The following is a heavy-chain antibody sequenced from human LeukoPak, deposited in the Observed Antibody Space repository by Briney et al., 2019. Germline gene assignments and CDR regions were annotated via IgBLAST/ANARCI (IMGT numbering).Heavy chain of an antibody. CDR2: IYTSGSI. D-gene: IGHD6-13*01. V-gene: IGHV4-4*07. CDR1: GGSISSYY. CDR3: ARQIAAGSRAFDI. J-gene: IGHJ3*02. Sequence: PSETLSLTCTVSGGSISSYYWSWIRQPAGKGLEWIGRIYTSGSINYNPSLKSRVTMSVDTSKNQFSLKLSSVTAADTAVYYCARQIAAGSRAFDIWDQGTMVTVSS.